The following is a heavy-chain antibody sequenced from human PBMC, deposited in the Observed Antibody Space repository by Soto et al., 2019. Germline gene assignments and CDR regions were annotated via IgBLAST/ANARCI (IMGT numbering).Heavy chain of an antibody. V-gene: IGHV3-23*01. Sequence: GGSLRLSCAASGFIFSNYAMSWVRQSPGKGLEWVAGMGGANGDTYYAESVRGRFAIFRDNSKSTLFLQLNSLRAEDTAVYFCAKDGVDHNSVWDPFDIWGQGTLVTVSS. D-gene: IGHD2-15*01. CDR1: GFIFSNYA. CDR3: AKDGVDHNSVWDPFDI. CDR2: MGGANGDT. J-gene: IGHJ3*02.